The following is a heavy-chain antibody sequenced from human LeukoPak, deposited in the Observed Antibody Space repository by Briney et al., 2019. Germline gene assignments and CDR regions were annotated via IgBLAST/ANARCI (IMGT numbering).Heavy chain of an antibody. CDR1: GVSIFSSY. Sequence: SETLSLTCTVSGVSIFSSYWNWVRQPPGKGLEWIGYIYYSGSTNYNPSLKSRVTISVDTSKNQFSLKLSSVTAADTAVYYCARDKGRGGYWYFDLWGRGTLVTVSS. J-gene: IGHJ2*01. CDR3: ARDKGRGGYWYFDL. CDR2: IYYSGST. D-gene: IGHD1-26*01. V-gene: IGHV4-59*01.